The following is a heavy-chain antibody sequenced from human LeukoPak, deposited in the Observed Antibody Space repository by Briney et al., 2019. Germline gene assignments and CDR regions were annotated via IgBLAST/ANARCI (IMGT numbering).Heavy chain of an antibody. D-gene: IGHD5-12*01. CDR3: ARDRACYSGYEGDPFDV. CDR2: IYTSGST. V-gene: IGHV4-4*07. CDR1: GVSMSTHL. Sequence: PSETLSLTCTVSGVSMSTHLWSWIRQPAGKGPEWIGRIYTSGSTNYNPSPKSRVTMSVDTSKNQFSLKLNSVTAADTAMYYCARDRACYSGYEGDPFDVWGQGTMVTVSS. J-gene: IGHJ3*01.